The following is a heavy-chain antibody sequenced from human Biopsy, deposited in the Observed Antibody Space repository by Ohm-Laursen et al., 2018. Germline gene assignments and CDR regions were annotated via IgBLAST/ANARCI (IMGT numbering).Heavy chain of an antibody. J-gene: IGHJ4*02. Sequence: SLRLSCAASGFTFGDYYMSWIRQAPGKGLEWVSYISGSGVTKMYADSVKGRFTVSRDNPKNSLYLEMNNLTVEDTAVYYCETDGAGSYNENWGQGALVSVSS. CDR2: ISGSGVTK. V-gene: IGHV3-11*01. D-gene: IGHD3-10*01. CDR3: ETDGAGSYNEN. CDR1: GFTFGDYY.